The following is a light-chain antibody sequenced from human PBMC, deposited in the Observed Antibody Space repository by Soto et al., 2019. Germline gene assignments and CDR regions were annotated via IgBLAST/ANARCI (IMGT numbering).Light chain of an antibody. CDR3: SSYAGSNNWV. Sequence: QSALTQPPSASESPGQSLTISCTGTSTDVGNYNYVSWYQQHPGKAPKLMISDVNRRPSGVPDRFSGSKSGNTASLTVSGLQAEDEADYYCSSYAGSNNWVFGGGTKLTVL. J-gene: IGLJ3*02. CDR2: DVN. CDR1: STDVGNYNY. V-gene: IGLV2-8*01.